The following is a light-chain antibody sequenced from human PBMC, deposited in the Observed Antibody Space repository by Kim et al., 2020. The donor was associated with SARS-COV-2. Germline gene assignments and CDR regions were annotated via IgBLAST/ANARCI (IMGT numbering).Light chain of an antibody. CDR3: ISYTGSSTYV. J-gene: IGLJ1*01. CDR1: SSDVGDYDY. V-gene: IGLV2-14*03. CDR2: DVI. Sequence: QSASVSGSPGQSITISCTGTSSDVGDYDYVSWYQQYPGKAPKLIIYDVIKRPSGLSNRFSGSKSDNTASLTISGLQAEDEADYYCISYTGSSTYVFGTGTKVTVL.